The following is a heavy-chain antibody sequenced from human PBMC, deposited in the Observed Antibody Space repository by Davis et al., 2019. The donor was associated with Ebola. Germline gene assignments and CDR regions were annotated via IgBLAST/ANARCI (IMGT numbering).Heavy chain of an antibody. Sequence: LRLSCTVSGGSISSGDYYWSWIRQPPGKGLEWIGYIYYSGSTYYNPSLKSRVTISVDTSKNQFSLKLSSVTAADTAVYYCARAVEYYYYGMDVWGQGTTVIVSS. V-gene: IGHV4-30-4*01. CDR2: IYYSGST. CDR1: GGSISSGDYY. CDR3: ARAVEYYYYGMDV. J-gene: IGHJ6*02.